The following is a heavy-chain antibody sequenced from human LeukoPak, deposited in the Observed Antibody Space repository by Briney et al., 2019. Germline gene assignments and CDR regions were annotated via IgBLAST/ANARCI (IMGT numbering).Heavy chain of an antibody. D-gene: IGHD2-2*01. CDR2: MNPNSGNT. Sequence: ASVKVSCKASGGTFISYAISWVRQAPGQGLEWMGWMNPNSGNTGYAQKFQGRVTMTRNTSISTAYMELSSLRSEDTAVYYCARGDVDIVVVPAATRYYGMDVWGQGTTVTVSS. CDR1: GGTFISYA. CDR3: ARGDVDIVVVPAATRYYGMDV. J-gene: IGHJ6*02. V-gene: IGHV1-8*02.